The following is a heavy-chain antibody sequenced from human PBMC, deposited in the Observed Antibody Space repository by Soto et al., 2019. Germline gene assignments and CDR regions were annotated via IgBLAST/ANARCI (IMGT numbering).Heavy chain of an antibody. V-gene: IGHV4-31*03. CDR3: ARTTFYDIFTAYYSLFDY. Sequence: QVQLQESGPGLVKPSQTLTLTCTVSGGSISSGSFYWIWIRQHPGKGLEWIGHISDSGSSYYNPSLESRVTISVDTSKNQFSLKLSAVTAADTAVYFCARTTFYDIFTAYYSLFDYWGQGTLVTVSS. D-gene: IGHD3-9*01. CDR2: ISDSGSS. CDR1: GGSISSGSFY. J-gene: IGHJ4*02.